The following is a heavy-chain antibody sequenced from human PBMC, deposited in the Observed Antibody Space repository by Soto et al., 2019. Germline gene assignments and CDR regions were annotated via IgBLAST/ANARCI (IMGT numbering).Heavy chain of an antibody. Sequence: ASVKVSCKASGYTFTGYYMHWVRQAPGQGLEWMGWINPNSGGTNYAQKFQGWVTMTRDTSISTVYMELSSLRSEDTAVYYCARAYYFILTGYPTPDMDVWGKGTTVTVSS. CDR2: INPNSGGT. J-gene: IGHJ6*03. CDR1: GYTFTGYY. CDR3: ARAYYFILTGYPTPDMDV. V-gene: IGHV1-2*04. D-gene: IGHD3-9*01.